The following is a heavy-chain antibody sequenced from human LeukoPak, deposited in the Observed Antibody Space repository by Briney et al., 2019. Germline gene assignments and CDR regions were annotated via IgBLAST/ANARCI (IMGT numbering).Heavy chain of an antibody. D-gene: IGHD3-16*02. CDR3: ARGDYDYVWGSYRYYYFDY. Sequence: GGSLRLSCAASGFTFSSYSMNWVRQAPGKGLEWVSYISSSSSTIYYADSVKGRFTTSRDNAKNSLYLQMNSLRAEDTAVYYCARGDYDYVWGSYRYYYFDYWGQGTLVTVSS. CDR1: GFTFSSYS. CDR2: ISSSSSTI. J-gene: IGHJ4*02. V-gene: IGHV3-48*01.